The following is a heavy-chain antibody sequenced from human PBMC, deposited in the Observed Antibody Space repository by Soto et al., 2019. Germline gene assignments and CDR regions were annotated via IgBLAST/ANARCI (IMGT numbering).Heavy chain of an antibody. CDR3: AKGPYYYDSSGYLDY. Sequence: GGSLRLSCAASGFTFSSYGMHWVRQAPGKGLEWVAVISYDGSNKYYADSVKGRFTISRDNSKNTLYLQMNSLRAEDTAVYYCAKGPYYYDSSGYLDYWGQGTLVTVSS. J-gene: IGHJ4*02. CDR2: ISYDGSNK. V-gene: IGHV3-30*18. CDR1: GFTFSSYG. D-gene: IGHD3-22*01.